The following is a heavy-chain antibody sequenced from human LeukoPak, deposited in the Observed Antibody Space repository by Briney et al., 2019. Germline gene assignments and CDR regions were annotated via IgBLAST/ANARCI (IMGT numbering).Heavy chain of an antibody. V-gene: IGHV4-30-2*01. D-gene: IGHD5-18*01. J-gene: IGHJ4*02. Sequence: PSETLSLTCTVSGGSISSSGYSWNWLRQPPGKGLEWIGYIYHSGSTYYNPSLKSRVTISVDTSKNQFSLKLSSVTAADTAVYYCARGRGALGYSYGYFDYWGQGTLVTVSS. CDR1: GGSISSSGYS. CDR3: ARGRGALGYSYGYFDY. CDR2: IYHSGST.